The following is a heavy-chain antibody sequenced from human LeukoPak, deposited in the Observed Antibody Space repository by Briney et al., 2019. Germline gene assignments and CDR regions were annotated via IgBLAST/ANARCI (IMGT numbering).Heavy chain of an antibody. Sequence: GGSLRLSCAASGFTFSSYAMHWVRQAPGKGLEWVAVISYDGSNKYYADSVKGRFTISRDNSKNTLYLQMNSLRAEGTAVYYCARDPLANSSTSPEGDYYYYYMDVWGKGTTVTVSS. CDR2: ISYDGSNK. CDR1: GFTFSSYA. D-gene: IGHD2-2*01. V-gene: IGHV3-30-3*01. CDR3: ARDPLANSSTSPEGDYYYYYMDV. J-gene: IGHJ6*03.